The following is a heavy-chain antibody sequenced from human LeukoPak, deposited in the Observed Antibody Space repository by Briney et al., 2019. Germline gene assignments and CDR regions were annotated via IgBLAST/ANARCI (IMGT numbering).Heavy chain of an antibody. D-gene: IGHD6-6*01. J-gene: IGHJ4*02. CDR3: AKGGSSSSSLGYFDY. CDR2: SSWNSGSI. V-gene: IGHV3-9*03. CDR1: GFTFDDYA. Sequence: GRSLRLSCAASGFTFDDYAMHWVRQAPGEGLEWVSGSSWNSGSIGYANSVKGRFTISRDNAKNSLYLQMNSLRAEDMALYYCAKGGSSSSSLGYFDYWGQGTLVTVSS.